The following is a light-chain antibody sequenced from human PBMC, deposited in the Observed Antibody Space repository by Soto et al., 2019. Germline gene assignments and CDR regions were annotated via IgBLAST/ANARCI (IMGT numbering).Light chain of an antibody. V-gene: IGKV1-5*01. CDR2: DAS. CDR3: QQYNSYPWT. CDR1: QSISSW. Sequence: LSASVGDRATITCRASQSISSWLAWYQQKPGKAPKLLIYDASSLESGVPSRFSGSGSGTEFTLTISSLQPDDFATYYCQQYNSYPWTFGQGTKVDIK. J-gene: IGKJ1*01.